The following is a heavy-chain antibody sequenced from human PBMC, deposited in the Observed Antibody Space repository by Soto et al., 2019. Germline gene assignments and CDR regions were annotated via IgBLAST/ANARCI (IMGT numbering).Heavy chain of an antibody. CDR3: ARDGGGDYEDYHYGMDV. Sequence: KPSETLSLTCAVYGGSFSGYYWSWIRQPPGKGLEWIGEINHSGSTNYNPSLKSRVTISVDTSKNQFSLKLSSVTAADTAVYYCARDGGGDYEDYHYGMDVWGQGTTVTVSS. CDR1: GGSFSGYY. V-gene: IGHV4-34*01. J-gene: IGHJ6*02. CDR2: INHSGST. D-gene: IGHD2-21*02.